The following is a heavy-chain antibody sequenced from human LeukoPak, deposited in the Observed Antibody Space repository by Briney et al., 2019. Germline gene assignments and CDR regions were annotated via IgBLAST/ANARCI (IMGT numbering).Heavy chain of an antibody. CDR1: GGSISSRSHY. CDR2: VYYSGTT. Sequence: SETLSLTCNVFGGSISSRSHYWGWIRQPPGKGLEWIGSVYYSGTTYDHPSLKSRVSISVDTSKDQMSLRLSSVTAAGTAVYYCARLTTDDFWSGYYYYMDVWGKGTTVIVSS. J-gene: IGHJ6*03. CDR3: ARLTTDDFWSGYYYYMDV. D-gene: IGHD3-3*01. V-gene: IGHV4-39*07.